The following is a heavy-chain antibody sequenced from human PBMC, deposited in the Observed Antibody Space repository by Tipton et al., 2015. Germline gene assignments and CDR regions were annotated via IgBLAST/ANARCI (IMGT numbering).Heavy chain of an antibody. CDR2: IYYSGST. V-gene: IGHV4-59*01. Sequence: TLSLTCTVSGGSISSYYWSWIRQPPGKGLEWIGYIYYSGSTNYNPSLKSRVTISVDTSKNQFSLKLSSVTAADTAVYYCARVLCGGDCYSVGDWGQGTLVPVSS. D-gene: IGHD2-21*02. CDR3: ARVLCGGDCYSVGD. CDR1: GGSISSYY. J-gene: IGHJ4*02.